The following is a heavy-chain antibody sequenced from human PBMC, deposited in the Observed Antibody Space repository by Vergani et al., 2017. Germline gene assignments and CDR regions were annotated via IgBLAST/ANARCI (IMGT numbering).Heavy chain of an antibody. Sequence: QVQLVQSGAEVKKPGSSVKVSCKASGGTFSSYAISWVRQAPGQGLEWMGGIIPIFGTANYAQKFQGRVTITADESTSTAYMELSSLRSEDTAGYYCAMSRRNYQPRLYRDPYFFDYWGQGTLVTVSS. CDR1: GGTFSSYA. CDR2: IIPIFGTA. CDR3: AMSRRNYQPRLYRDPYFFDY. D-gene: IGHD2-2*02. J-gene: IGHJ4*02. V-gene: IGHV1-69*01.